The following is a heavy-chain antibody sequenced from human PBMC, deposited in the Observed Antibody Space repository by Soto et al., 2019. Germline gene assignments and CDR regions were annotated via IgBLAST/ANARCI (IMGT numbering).Heavy chain of an antibody. CDR1: GLIVSSNY. Sequence: SLRLSCAASGLIVSSNYMSWVRQAPGKGLEWVAFIYSGGITDYADSVKGRFTISRDKSKNTLYLQMGSLRAEDMAVYYCARGIFDSYGMDVWGQGTSVTVSS. CDR2: IYSGGIT. CDR3: ARGIFDSYGMDV. J-gene: IGHJ6*02. V-gene: IGHV3-66*01. D-gene: IGHD2-15*01.